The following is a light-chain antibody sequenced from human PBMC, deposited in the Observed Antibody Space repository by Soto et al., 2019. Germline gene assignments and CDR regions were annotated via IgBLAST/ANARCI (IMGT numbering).Light chain of an antibody. CDR3: QYYGNSPLT. J-gene: IGKJ1*01. CDR1: QSISTIS. Sequence: EIVLTQSPGTLSLSPGERATLNCRASQSISTISLAWYRQKPGQAPRLLIYGAFNRATGIPDRFSGGGSGTDFTLTITRLEPEHFAVYYCQYYGNSPLTFGQGTKVDI. CDR2: GAF. V-gene: IGKV3-20*01.